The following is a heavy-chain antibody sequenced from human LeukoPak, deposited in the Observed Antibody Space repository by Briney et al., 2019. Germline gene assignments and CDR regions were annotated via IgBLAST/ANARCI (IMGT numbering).Heavy chain of an antibody. Sequence: PSETLSLTCTVSGGSISDYYWSWIRQPPGKGPEWIGYIYYSGSTNYNPSLKSRVTISVDTSKNQFSLKLNSVTAADTAVYYCASGFGYYFDYWGQGTLVTVSS. V-gene: IGHV4-59*01. D-gene: IGHD3-10*01. J-gene: IGHJ4*02. CDR3: ASGFGYYFDY. CDR1: GGSISDYY. CDR2: IYYSGST.